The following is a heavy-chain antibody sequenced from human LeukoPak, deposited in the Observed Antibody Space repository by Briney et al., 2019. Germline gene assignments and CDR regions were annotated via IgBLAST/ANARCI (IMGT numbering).Heavy chain of an antibody. V-gene: IGHV3-64*01. J-gene: IGHJ4*02. D-gene: IGHD3-22*01. CDR3: ARGYYYDSSGYSDYFDY. Sequence: GGSLRLSCAASGFTFSSYAMHWVRQAPGKGLEYVSAISSNGGSTYYANSVKSRFTISRDNSKNTLYLQMGSLRAEDMAVYYCARGYYYDSSGYSDYFDYWGQGTLVTVSS. CDR2: ISSNGGST. CDR1: GFTFSSYA.